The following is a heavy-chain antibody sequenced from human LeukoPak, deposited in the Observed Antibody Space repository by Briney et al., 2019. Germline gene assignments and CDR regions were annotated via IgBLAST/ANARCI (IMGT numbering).Heavy chain of an antibody. Sequence: GGSLRLSCAASGFTFSGYAMSWVRQAPGKGLEWVSTVSTRGTTTYYAASVKGRCTISRDNSKNTLYLQMTGLRAEDTAVYSCAKGGSSSWNAFDIWGQGTMVTVSS. D-gene: IGHD6-13*01. CDR3: AKGGSSSWNAFDI. CDR1: GFTFSGYA. J-gene: IGHJ3*02. CDR2: VSTRGTTT. V-gene: IGHV3-23*01.